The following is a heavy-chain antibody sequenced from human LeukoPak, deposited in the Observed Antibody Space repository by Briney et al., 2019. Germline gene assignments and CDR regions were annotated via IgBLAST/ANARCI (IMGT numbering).Heavy chain of an antibody. CDR3: AKYLFGSY. CDR2: ISWSGASA. Sequence: PGGSLRLSCAASGFTFDDFTMHWVRQVPGKGLEWVSLISWSGASADYADSVKGRFTISRDNSKNTLYLQMNSLRAEDTAVYYCAKYLFGSYWGQGTLVTVSS. CDR1: GFTFDDFT. V-gene: IGHV3-43*01. J-gene: IGHJ4*02. D-gene: IGHD3-10*02.